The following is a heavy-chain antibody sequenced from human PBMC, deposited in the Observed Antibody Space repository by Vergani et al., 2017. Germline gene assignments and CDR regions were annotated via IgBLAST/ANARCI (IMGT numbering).Heavy chain of an antibody. D-gene: IGHD2-8*01. Sequence: QVQLVESGGGVVQPGRSLRLSCAASGFTFSTYGLHWVRQAPGKGLEWVAVIWYDGSNKYYADSVKGRFTVSRDNSKNTLYLQMNGLRAEDTAVYYCARQSRDVFCTNGVCPRGYWGQGALVTVSS. CDR1: GFTFSTYG. CDR2: IWYDGSNK. CDR3: ARQSRDVFCTNGVCPRGY. J-gene: IGHJ4*02. V-gene: IGHV3-33*01.